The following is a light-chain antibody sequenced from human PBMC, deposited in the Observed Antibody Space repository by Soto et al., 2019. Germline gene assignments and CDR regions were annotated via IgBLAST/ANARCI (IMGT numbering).Light chain of an antibody. Sequence: EIVMTQSPATLSVSPGERATLSCRASQSVRSSYLAWYQQKPGQPPRLLIYGASTRVTGIPARFSGSGSGTEFTLTISSLQSEDFALYYCQQYDKWPWTFGQGTKVDIK. CDR2: GAS. V-gene: IGKV3-15*01. CDR1: QSVRSSY. CDR3: QQYDKWPWT. J-gene: IGKJ1*01.